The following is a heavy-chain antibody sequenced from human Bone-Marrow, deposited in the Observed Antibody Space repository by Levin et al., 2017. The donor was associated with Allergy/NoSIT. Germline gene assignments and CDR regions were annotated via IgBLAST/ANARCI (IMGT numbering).Heavy chain of an antibody. Sequence: PSETLSLTCAVSTYSSSSDYFWGWIRQPPGKGLEWIGSISQSGSTRDNPSLKSRVTISVDTSNNQFSLKLSSVTAADTAVYYCARSLYSHNSYAYYFDYWGQGAVVTVSS. CDR1: TYSSSSDYF. CDR3: ARSLYSHNSYAYYFDY. V-gene: IGHV4-38-2*01. D-gene: IGHD6-13*01. J-gene: IGHJ4*02. CDR2: ISQSGST.